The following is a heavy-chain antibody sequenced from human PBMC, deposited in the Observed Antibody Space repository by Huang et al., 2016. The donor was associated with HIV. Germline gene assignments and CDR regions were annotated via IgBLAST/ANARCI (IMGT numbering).Heavy chain of an antibody. J-gene: IGHJ6*02. V-gene: IGHV3-7*01. Sequence: LVESGGGVVQPGGSRRLSCAGSTATSHAYWMRWVRQRRGQGLEWVANIKQDGSEKYYMDSVEGRFNISRDNVKKLLFLEMNNLRVADTAVYYCATKASAMDIWGQGTTVIVSS. CDR2: IKQDGSEK. CDR1: TATSHAYW. D-gene: IGHD1-7*01. CDR3: ATKASAMDI.